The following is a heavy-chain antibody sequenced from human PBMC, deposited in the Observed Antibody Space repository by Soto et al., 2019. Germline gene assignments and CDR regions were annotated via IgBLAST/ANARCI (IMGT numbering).Heavy chain of an antibody. Sequence: EVQLLESGGGLVQPGGSLRLSCAASGFTFSSYAMSWVRQALGKGLEWVSATSGSGGSTYYADSVKGRFTISRDNSKNTLYLQMNSLRAEDTAVYYCAKEGEHSSGWANFDYWGQGTLVTVSS. CDR3: AKEGEHSSGWANFDY. CDR1: GFTFSSYA. D-gene: IGHD6-19*01. V-gene: IGHV3-23*01. CDR2: TSGSGGST. J-gene: IGHJ4*02.